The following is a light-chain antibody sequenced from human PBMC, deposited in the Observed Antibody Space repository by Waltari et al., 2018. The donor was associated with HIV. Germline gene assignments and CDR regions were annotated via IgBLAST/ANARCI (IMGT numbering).Light chain of an antibody. CDR2: SNN. Sequence: QSVLTQSPSASGPPGQRVTISCSGSISNIGGNTVSWYQHLPGTAPKLLIDSNNQRPAGVPERFSGSKSGTVAALAISGLQSEDEADYYCAAWDANLNGRLFGGGTKLTVL. V-gene: IGLV1-44*01. J-gene: IGLJ2*01. CDR3: AAWDANLNGRL. CDR1: ISNIGGNT.